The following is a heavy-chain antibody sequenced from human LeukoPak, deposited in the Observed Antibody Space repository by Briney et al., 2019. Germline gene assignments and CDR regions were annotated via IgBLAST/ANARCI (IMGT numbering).Heavy chain of an antibody. CDR3: VRLRGRDIVLVHWFDP. J-gene: IGHJ5*02. CDR2: IYPGDSDT. Sequence: GESLKISCKGSGYSFTSYWIGWVRQMPGKGLEWMGIIYPGDSDTRYSPSFQGQVTISADKSISTAYLQWSSLKASDTAMYYCVRLRGRDIVLVHWFDPWGQGTLVTVSS. D-gene: IGHD2-2*01. V-gene: IGHV5-51*01. CDR1: GYSFTSYW.